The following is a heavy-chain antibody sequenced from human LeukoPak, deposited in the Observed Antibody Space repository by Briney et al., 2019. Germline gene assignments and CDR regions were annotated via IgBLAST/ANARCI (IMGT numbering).Heavy chain of an antibody. CDR2: IKSKTDGGTT. J-gene: IGHJ5*02. D-gene: IGHD3-16*02. Sequence: GGSLRLSCAASGFTFNNYGMHWVRQAPGKGLEWVGRIKSKTDGGTTDYAAPVEGRFTISRDDSKNTLYLQMNSLKTEDTAVYYCTTRIMITFGGVIVRSAWGQGTLVTVSS. CDR1: GFTFNNYG. CDR3: TTRIMITFGGVIVRSA. V-gene: IGHV3-15*01.